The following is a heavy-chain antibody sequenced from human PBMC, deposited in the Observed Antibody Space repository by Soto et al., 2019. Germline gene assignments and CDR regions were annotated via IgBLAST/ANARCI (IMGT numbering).Heavy chain of an antibody. J-gene: IGHJ4*02. CDR1: GGSISSGGYS. Sequence: LSLTCAVSGGSISSGGYSWSWIRQPPGKGLEWIGYIYHSGSTYYNPSLKSRVTISVDRSKNQFSLKLSSVTAADTAVYYCARDAGYYDSSGFDYWGQGTLVTVSS. CDR2: IYHSGST. D-gene: IGHD3-22*01. V-gene: IGHV4-30-2*01. CDR3: ARDAGYYDSSGFDY.